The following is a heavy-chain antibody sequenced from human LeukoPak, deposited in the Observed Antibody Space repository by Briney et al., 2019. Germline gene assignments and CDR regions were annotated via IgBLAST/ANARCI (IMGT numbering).Heavy chain of an antibody. CDR1: GYTFTGYY. D-gene: IGHD3-10*01. J-gene: IGHJ4*02. Sequence: ASVKVSCKASGYTFTGYYMHWVRQAPGQGLEWMGWINPNSGGTNYAQKFQGRVTMTRDTSISTAYMELSRLRPDDTAVYYCARGVLWFGEFIDYWGQGTLVTVSS. CDR2: INPNSGGT. CDR3: ARGVLWFGEFIDY. V-gene: IGHV1-2*02.